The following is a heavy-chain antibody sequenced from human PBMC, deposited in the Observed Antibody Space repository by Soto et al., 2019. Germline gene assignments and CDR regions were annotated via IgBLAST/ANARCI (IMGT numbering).Heavy chain of an antibody. V-gene: IGHV4-39*01. CDR2: VYYSGKT. CDR1: GASVTSDKYH. Sequence: SETLSLTCTVSGASVTSDKYHWGWSRQPPGRGLEWIGTVYYSGKTYHNPSLKSRVTMSMDASKNQFSLTLSSVAVADTAMYSCSLLTKGRRGDAWGQGPLVTSPQ. CDR3: SLLTKGRRGDA. J-gene: IGHJ5*02. D-gene: IGHD2-2*01.